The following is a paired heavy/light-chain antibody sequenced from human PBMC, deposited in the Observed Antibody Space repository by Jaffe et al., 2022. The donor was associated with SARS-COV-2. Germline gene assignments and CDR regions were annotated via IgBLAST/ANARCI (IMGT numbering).Light chain of an antibody. CDR1: QSLLNS. J-gene: IGKJ1*01. CDR2: LGS. V-gene: IGKV2-28*01. CDR3: MQALQIPWT. Sequence: DIVMTQSPLSLPVTPGEPASISCRSSQSLLNSLDWYLQKPGQSPQLLIYLGSNRASGVPDRFSGSGSGTDFTLKISRVEAEDVGVYYCMQALQIPWTFGQGTKVEIK.
Heavy chain of an antibody. V-gene: IGHV3-15*01. D-gene: IGHD6-6*01. J-gene: IGHJ5*02. Sequence: EVQLVESGGGLVKPGGSLRLSCAASGLAFSNAWMSWVRQAPGKGLEWVGRIKRKSDRGPADYPAPVKGRFTISRDDSKNTIYLQMNSLKNEDTGVYYCTTDGKYNKSSGQFWFDPWGPGTLVTVSS. CDR1: GLAFSNAW. CDR3: TTDGKYNKSSGQFWFDP. CDR2: IKRKSDRGPA.